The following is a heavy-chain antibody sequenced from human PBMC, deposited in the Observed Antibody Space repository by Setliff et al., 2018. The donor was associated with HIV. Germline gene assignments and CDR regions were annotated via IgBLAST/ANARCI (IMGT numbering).Heavy chain of an antibody. J-gene: IGHJ2*01. CDR1: GYSISSGYY. CDR2: IYHSGST. Sequence: SETLSLTCAVSGYSISSGYYWGWIRQPPGKGLEWIGTIYHSGSTYYNPSLKSRVTISVDTSKNQFSLRLSSVTVADSAVYYCARRRETIVVVIGIPNWYFDLWGRGTLVTVSS. CDR3: ARRRETIVVVIGIPNWYFDL. D-gene: IGHD2-21*01. V-gene: IGHV4-38-2*01.